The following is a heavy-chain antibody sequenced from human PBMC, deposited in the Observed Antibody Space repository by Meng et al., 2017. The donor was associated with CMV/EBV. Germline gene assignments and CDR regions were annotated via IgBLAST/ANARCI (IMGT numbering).Heavy chain of an antibody. Sequence: SISSSNWWSWVRQPPGKGLEWIGEIYHSGSTNYNPSLKSRVTISVDKSKNQFSLKLSSVTAADTAVYYCAGAAYDFWSGYQPRYFDYWGQGTLVTVSS. CDR1: SISSSNW. D-gene: IGHD3-3*01. CDR3: AGAAYDFWSGYQPRYFDY. CDR2: IYHSGST. V-gene: IGHV4-4*02. J-gene: IGHJ4*02.